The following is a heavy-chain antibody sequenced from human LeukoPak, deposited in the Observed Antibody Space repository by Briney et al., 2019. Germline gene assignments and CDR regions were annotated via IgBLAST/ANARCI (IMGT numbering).Heavy chain of an antibody. D-gene: IGHD3-22*01. J-gene: IGHJ3*02. CDR1: AGSINSGDYY. CDR2: IYSPGT. CDR3: ARGIGTSYDSSRDAFDI. Sequence: RSQTLSLTCTVSAGSINSGDYYWSWIRQPAGKGLEWIGRIYSPGTNYNYNPSLKSRVTISIDTSKNQFSLKLTSVTAADTAVYYCARGIGTSYDSSRDAFDIWGHGTMVTVSS. V-gene: IGHV4-61*02.